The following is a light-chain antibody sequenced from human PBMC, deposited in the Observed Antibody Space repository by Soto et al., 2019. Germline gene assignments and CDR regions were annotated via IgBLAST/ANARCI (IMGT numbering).Light chain of an antibody. CDR3: TSYTSSSTLYV. Sequence: QSALTQPASVSGSPGQSITISCTGTSSDVGGYSHVXXXXXXXXXXXXLMIYEVSRRPSGVSNRFSGSKSGNTASLTISGLQAEDEADYYCTSYTSSSTLYVFGSGTKVTVL. CDR2: EVS. V-gene: IGLV2-14*01. J-gene: IGLJ1*01. CDR1: SSDVGGYSH.